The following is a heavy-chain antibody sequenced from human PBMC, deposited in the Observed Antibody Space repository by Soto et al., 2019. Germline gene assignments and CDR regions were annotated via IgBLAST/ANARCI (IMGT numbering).Heavy chain of an antibody. CDR3: ARDPSTYYYDSSGPYYFDY. J-gene: IGHJ4*02. D-gene: IGHD3-22*01. V-gene: IGHV3-33*01. Sequence: PGGSLRLSCEASGLTFSNHGFHWVRQAPGKGLEWVAAMWADGINKYYADSVKGRFTVSRDNSKNTVYLQMNSLRAEDTAVYYCARDPSTYYYDSSGPYYFDYWGQGTLVTVSS. CDR2: MWADGINK. CDR1: GLTFSNHG.